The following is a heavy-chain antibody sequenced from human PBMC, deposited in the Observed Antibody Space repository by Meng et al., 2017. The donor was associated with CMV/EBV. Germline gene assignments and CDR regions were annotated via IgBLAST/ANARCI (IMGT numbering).Heavy chain of an antibody. CDR3: ARDTITMIASDY. Sequence: GESLKISCAASGFTFSSYSMNWVRQAPGKGLEWVSSISSSSSYIYHADSVKGRFTISRDNAKNSLYLQMNSLRAEDTAVYYCARDTITMIASDYWGQGTLVTVSS. J-gene: IGHJ4*02. CDR2: ISSSSSYI. D-gene: IGHD3-22*01. V-gene: IGHV3-21*01. CDR1: GFTFSSYS.